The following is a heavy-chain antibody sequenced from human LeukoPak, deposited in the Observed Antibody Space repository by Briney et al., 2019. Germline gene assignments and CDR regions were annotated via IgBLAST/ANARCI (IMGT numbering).Heavy chain of an antibody. CDR3: ARISVAGWYFDR. CDR1: GGSISSYH. CDR2: IQTSGST. D-gene: IGHD6-19*01. J-gene: IGHJ4*02. Sequence: PSETLSLTCTVSGGSISSYHWSWIRQAAGKGLEWIGRIQTSGSTNYNPSLKSRVTMSVDTSKNQFSLKLSSVTAADTAVYYCARISVAGWYFDRWGQGTLVTVSS. V-gene: IGHV4-4*07.